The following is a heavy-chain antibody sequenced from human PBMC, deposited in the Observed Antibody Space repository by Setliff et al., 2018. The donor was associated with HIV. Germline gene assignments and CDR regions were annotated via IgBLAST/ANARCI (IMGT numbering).Heavy chain of an antibody. CDR1: DDSISSYY. J-gene: IGHJ5*02. V-gene: IGHV4-59*04. D-gene: IGHD5-12*01. CDR2: IYYNGRT. Sequence: PSETLSLTCTVSDDSISSYYWSWIRQPPGKGLEWIGYIYYNGRTYYDPSLKSRVTIFVDTSKTQFYLKLRSVTASDTAVYYCARYTSKVDWFDPWGQGTLVTVSS. CDR3: ARYTSKVDWFDP.